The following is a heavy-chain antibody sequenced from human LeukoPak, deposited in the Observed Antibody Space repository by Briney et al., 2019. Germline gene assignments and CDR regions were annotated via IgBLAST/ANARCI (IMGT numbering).Heavy chain of an antibody. J-gene: IGHJ4*02. Sequence: PPETLSLTCTVSGGSISSYYWSWIRQPPGKGLEWIGYIYYSGSTNYNPSLKSRVTISVDTSKNQFSLKLSSVTAADTAVYYCARLRGVHYYDSSGYYGFDYWGQGTLVTVSS. V-gene: IGHV4-59*01. D-gene: IGHD3-22*01. CDR2: IYYSGST. CDR1: GGSISSYY. CDR3: ARLRGVHYYDSSGYYGFDY.